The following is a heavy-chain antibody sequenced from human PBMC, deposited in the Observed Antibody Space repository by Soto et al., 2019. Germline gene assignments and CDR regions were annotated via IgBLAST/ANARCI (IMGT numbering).Heavy chain of an antibody. Sequence: GGSLRLSCTASGVTFGDYAMSWFRQAPGKGLEWVGFIRSKAYGGTTEYAASVKGRFTISRDDSKSIAYLQMNSLKTEDTAVYYFTRWQGYYDSSATYYGMDVWGQGTTVTVSS. CDR1: GVTFGDYA. D-gene: IGHD3-22*01. J-gene: IGHJ6*02. CDR2: IRSKAYGGTT. CDR3: TRWQGYYDSSATYYGMDV. V-gene: IGHV3-49*03.